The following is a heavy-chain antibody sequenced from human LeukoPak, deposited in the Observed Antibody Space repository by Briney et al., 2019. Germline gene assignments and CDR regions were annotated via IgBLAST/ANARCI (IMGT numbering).Heavy chain of an antibody. J-gene: IGHJ4*02. Sequence: GGSLKISCKGSGYSFTSYWISWVRQMPGKGLEWMGRIDPSDSYTNYSPSFQGHVTISADKSISTAYLQWSSLKASDTAMYYCARTPPAMVRGAPKYYFDYWGQGTLVTVSS. CDR1: GYSFTSYW. D-gene: IGHD3-10*01. V-gene: IGHV5-10-1*01. CDR3: ARTPPAMVRGAPKYYFDY. CDR2: IDPSDSYT.